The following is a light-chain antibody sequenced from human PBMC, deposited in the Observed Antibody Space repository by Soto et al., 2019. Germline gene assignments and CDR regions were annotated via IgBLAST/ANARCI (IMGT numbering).Light chain of an antibody. J-gene: IGKJ3*01. Sequence: EIVMTQSPATLSVSPGERATLSCRASQSVSSNLAWYQQKPGQAPRPLIYGASTRATGIPARFSGSGSGTEFTLTISSLQSEDFAVYYCQQYNSWPAFTFGPGTKVDIK. CDR2: GAS. CDR3: QQYNSWPAFT. CDR1: QSVSSN. V-gene: IGKV3-15*01.